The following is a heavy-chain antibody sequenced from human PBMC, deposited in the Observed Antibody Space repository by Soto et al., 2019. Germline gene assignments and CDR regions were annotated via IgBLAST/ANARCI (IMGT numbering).Heavy chain of an antibody. CDR3: ARGRGSSTENYYGMDV. J-gene: IGHJ6*02. Sequence: SETLSLTCAVYGGSFSGYYWSWIRQPPGKGLEWIGEINHSGSTNYNPSLKSRVTISVDTSKNQFSLKLSSVTAADTAVYYCARGRGSSTENYYGMDVWGQGTTVTVS. V-gene: IGHV4-34*01. D-gene: IGHD6-6*01. CDR2: INHSGST. CDR1: GGSFSGYY.